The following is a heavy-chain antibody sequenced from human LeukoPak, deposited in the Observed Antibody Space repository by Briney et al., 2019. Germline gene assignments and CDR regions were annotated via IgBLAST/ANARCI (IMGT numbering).Heavy chain of an antibody. V-gene: IGHV4-61*02. J-gene: IGHJ6*03. D-gene: IGHD3-16*01. CDR2: IYTSGST. CDR3: ARASGGGSYYYYYYMDV. CDR1: GGSISSGSYY. Sequence: PSETPSLTCTVSGGSISSGSYYWSWIRQPAGKGLEWIGRIYTSGSTNYNPSLKSRVTISVDTSKDQFSLKLSSVTAADTAVYYCARASGGGSYYYYYYMDVWGKGTTVTISS.